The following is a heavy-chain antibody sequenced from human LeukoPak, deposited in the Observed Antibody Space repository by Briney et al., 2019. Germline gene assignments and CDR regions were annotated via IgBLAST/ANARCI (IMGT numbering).Heavy chain of an antibody. J-gene: IGHJ4*02. CDR2: IYHRGTT. CDR3: GRLIDGWYVDS. D-gene: IGHD6-19*01. CDR1: GGSISNYY. V-gene: IGHV4-59*08. Sequence: SETLSLTCTVSGGSISNYYWTWIRQPPGKGLEWIGYIYHRGTTNYNPSLNSRVTISLDTSKNQFSLKLSSMTAADTAVYYCGRLIDGWYVDSWGQGTLVTVSS.